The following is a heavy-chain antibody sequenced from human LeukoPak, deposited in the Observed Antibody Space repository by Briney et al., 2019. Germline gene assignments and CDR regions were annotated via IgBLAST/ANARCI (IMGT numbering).Heavy chain of an antibody. D-gene: IGHD2-2*02. CDR2: IKQGGSEK. CDR1: GFTVSSYG. Sequence: GGSLRLSCAPSGFTVSSYGVSWVRQAPGEGLEWVANIKQGGSEKYYVDSVKGRFTIPRDNAKNSLYLQMNSLRAEDTAVYYCATDGGYCSSTSCYRGDYFDYWGQGTLVTVSS. V-gene: IGHV3-7*01. J-gene: IGHJ4*02. CDR3: ATDGGYCSSTSCYRGDYFDY.